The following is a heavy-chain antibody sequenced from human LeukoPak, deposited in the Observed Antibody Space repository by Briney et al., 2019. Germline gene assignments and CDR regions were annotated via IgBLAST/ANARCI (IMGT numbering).Heavy chain of an antibody. Sequence: GGSLRLSCAASGFTFDDYAMHWVRQAPGKGLEWVSAVSGSGGSTYYADSVKGRFTISRDNSKNTLYLHVNSLRPEDTAVYYCAKGNYYDSSGYNYFDYWGQGTLVTVSS. CDR1: GFTFDDYA. CDR3: AKGNYYDSSGYNYFDY. V-gene: IGHV3-23*01. J-gene: IGHJ4*02. CDR2: VSGSGGST. D-gene: IGHD3-22*01.